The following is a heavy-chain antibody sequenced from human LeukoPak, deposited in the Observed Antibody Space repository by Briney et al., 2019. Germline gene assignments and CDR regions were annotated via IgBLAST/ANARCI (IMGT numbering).Heavy chain of an antibody. J-gene: IGHJ2*01. CDR1: GGSFSGYY. CDR3: ARPATRYWYFDL. V-gene: IGHV4-34*01. CDR2: INHSGST. Sequence: SETLPLTCAVYGGSFSGYYWSWIRQPPGKGLEWIGEINHSGSTNYNPSLKSRVTISVDTSKNQFSLKLNSVTAADTAVCYCARPATRYWYFDLWGHGTLVTVSS.